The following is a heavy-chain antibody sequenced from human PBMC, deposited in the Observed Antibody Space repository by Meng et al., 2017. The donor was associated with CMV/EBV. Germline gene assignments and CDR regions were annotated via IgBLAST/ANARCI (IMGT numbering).Heavy chain of an antibody. CDR2: MNPYSGNT. Sequence: ASVKVSCKASGYTFTDYDVNWVRQAAGQGLEWMGWMNPYSGNTGYAQKFQGRVTVTRNTSISTAYMELSSLRSEDTAVYYCASLNCSSTSCYHTPRYGMDVWGQGTTVTVSS. CDR3: ASLNCSSTSCYHTPRYGMDV. V-gene: IGHV1-8*03. J-gene: IGHJ6*02. CDR1: GYTFTDYD. D-gene: IGHD2-2*01.